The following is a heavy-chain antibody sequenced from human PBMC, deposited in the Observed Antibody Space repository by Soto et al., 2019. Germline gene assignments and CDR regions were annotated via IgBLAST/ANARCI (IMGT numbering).Heavy chain of an antibody. CDR2: IYSGGST. Sequence: QLQLQESGPGLVKPSETLSLTCTVSGGSITSSTSYWGWIRQPPGKGLEWIANIYSGGSTYYNPSLNSRVTISLDRSKKQLSLRLTSVTAADTAEYYCGYQEYRSNGYYFAFWGQGTLVTVPA. CDR1: GGSITSSTSY. V-gene: IGHV4-39*01. J-gene: IGHJ4*02. CDR3: GYQEYRSNGYYFAF. D-gene: IGHD6-6*01.